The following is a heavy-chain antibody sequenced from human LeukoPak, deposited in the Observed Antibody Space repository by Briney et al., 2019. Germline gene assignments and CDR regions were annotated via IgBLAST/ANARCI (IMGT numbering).Heavy chain of an antibody. J-gene: IGHJ4*02. Sequence: GGSLRLSCAASGFIVSSNYMTWVRQAPGKGLEWVSVIHNDGSTYYADSVKGRLTISRDNSKNTLYFQMNSLTVEDTAVYYCAADLVAGRRRYGYWGQGTLVTVSS. CDR3: AADLVAGRRRYGY. D-gene: IGHD6-19*01. CDR2: IHNDGST. CDR1: GFIVSSNY. V-gene: IGHV3-53*01.